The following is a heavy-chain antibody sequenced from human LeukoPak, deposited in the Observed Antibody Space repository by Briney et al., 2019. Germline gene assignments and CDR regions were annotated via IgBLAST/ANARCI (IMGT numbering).Heavy chain of an antibody. Sequence: KPGGSLRLSCVASGFTLSDLWMSWVRQAPGRGLECVGRLRPKGEDGATGYTEPRSDRFIVSRDDSKNTMYLEMRNLKTEDTGLYYCTQLSRGFWGQGTQVTVSS. J-gene: IGHJ4*02. D-gene: IGHD3-22*01. CDR3: TQLSRGF. V-gene: IGHV3-15*01. CDR1: GFTLSDLW. CDR2: LRPKGEDGAT.